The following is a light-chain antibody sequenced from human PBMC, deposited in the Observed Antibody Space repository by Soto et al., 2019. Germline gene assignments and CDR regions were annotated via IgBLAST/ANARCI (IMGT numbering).Light chain of an antibody. J-gene: IGLJ1*01. CDR2: DVT. CDR1: SSDLDGYNY. CDR3: SSSTRSSFTYV. V-gene: IGLV2-14*01. Sequence: QSVLTQPASVSGSPGQSIAISCTGTSSDLDGYNYVSWYQQHPDKAPKLIIYDVTNRPSGVSDRFSGSKSGNTASLTISGLQAEDEADYYCSSSTRSSFTYVYGSGTKLTVL.